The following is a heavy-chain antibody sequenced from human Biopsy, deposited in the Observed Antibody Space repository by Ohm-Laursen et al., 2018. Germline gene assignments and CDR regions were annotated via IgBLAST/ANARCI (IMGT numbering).Heavy chain of an antibody. V-gene: IGHV1-18*01. Sequence: GPSVNASCKVSGYTFTSYDISWGRQAPGQGLEWMGWISPYNDKTNYPPKLQDRVTITADTSTNTAHMELRSLRSDDTAVYYCARVFCTSTTCYGLLDNWGQGTVVTVSS. CDR1: GYTFTSYD. CDR3: ARVFCTSTTCYGLLDN. D-gene: IGHD2/OR15-2a*01. J-gene: IGHJ4*02. CDR2: ISPYNDKT.